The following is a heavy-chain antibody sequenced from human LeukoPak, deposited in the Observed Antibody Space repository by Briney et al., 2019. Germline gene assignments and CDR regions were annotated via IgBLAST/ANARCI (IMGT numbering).Heavy chain of an antibody. V-gene: IGHV3-43*01. CDR1: GFTFDDYT. J-gene: IGHJ4*02. Sequence: GGSLRLSCAASGFTFDDYTMHWARQAPGKGLEWVSLISWDGGSTYYADSVKGRFTISRDNAKNTLYLQMNSLRAEDTAVYYCAKASPPKIVGSTSFDYWGQGTLVTVSS. CDR3: AKASPPKIVGSTSFDY. CDR2: ISWDGGST. D-gene: IGHD1-26*01.